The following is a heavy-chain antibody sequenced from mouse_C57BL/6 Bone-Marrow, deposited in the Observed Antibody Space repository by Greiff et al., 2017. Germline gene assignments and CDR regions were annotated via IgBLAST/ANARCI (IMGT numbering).Heavy chain of an antibody. CDR1: GYTFTDYY. J-gene: IGHJ4*01. CDR2: IYPGSGNT. V-gene: IGHV1-76*01. D-gene: IGHD6-5*01. Sequence: VQLQQSGAELVRPGASVKLSCKASGYTFTDYYINWVKQRPGQGLEWIARIYPGSGNTFYNEKFKGKATLTAEKSSSTAYMQLSSLTSEDSAVYFCASSYSYYAMDYWGQGTSVTVSS. CDR3: ASSYSYYAMDY.